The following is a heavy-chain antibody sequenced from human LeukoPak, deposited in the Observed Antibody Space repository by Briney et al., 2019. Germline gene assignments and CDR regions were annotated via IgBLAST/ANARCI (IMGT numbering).Heavy chain of an antibody. CDR1: GFTFSSYG. CDR3: AKEMGSWAAHPFDY. Sequence: GRSLRLSCAASGFTFSSYGMHWVRRAPGKGLEWVAVISYDGSNKYYADSVKGRFTISRDNSKNTLYLQMNSLRAEDTAVYYCAKEMGSWAAHPFDYWGQGTLVTVSS. CDR2: ISYDGSNK. V-gene: IGHV3-30*18. D-gene: IGHD6-13*01. J-gene: IGHJ4*02.